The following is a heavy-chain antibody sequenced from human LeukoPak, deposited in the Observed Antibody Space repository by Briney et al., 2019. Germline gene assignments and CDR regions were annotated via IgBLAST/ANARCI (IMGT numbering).Heavy chain of an antibody. J-gene: IGHJ3*02. CDR3: ARVFGRGATTGTDAFDI. Sequence: PSETLSLTCAVYGGSFSGYYWSWIRQPPGKGLEWIGEINHSGSTNYNPSLKSRVTISVDTSKNQFSLKLSSVTAADTAVYYCARVFGRGATTGTDAFDIWGQGTMVTVSS. V-gene: IGHV4-34*01. CDR1: GGSFSGYY. D-gene: IGHD1-26*01. CDR2: INHSGST.